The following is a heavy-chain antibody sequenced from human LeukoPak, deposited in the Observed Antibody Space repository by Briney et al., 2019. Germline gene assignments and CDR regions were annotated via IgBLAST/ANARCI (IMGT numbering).Heavy chain of an antibody. D-gene: IGHD6-19*01. CDR3: ARGRLNWFDP. V-gene: IGHV4-59*01. J-gene: IGHJ5*02. CDR1: GFTFSSYR. CDR2: IYYSGST. Sequence: GSLRLSCAASGFTFSSYRMNWIRQPPGKGLEWIGYIYYSGSTNYNPSLKSRVTISVDTSKNQFSLKLSSVTAADTALYYCARGRLNWFDPWGQGTLVTVSS.